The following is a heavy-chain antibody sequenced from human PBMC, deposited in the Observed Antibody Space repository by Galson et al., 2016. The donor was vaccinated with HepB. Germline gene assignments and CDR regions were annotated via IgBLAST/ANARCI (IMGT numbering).Heavy chain of an antibody. CDR1: GGSIRSSIW. V-gene: IGHV4-4*02. D-gene: IGHD3-22*01. Sequence: SETLSLTCAVSGGSIRSSIWWSWVRQPPGEGLEWIGEIYHSGSTNYNPSLKSRVTISVDKSKNQFSLNLTSVTAADTAVYYCASRATDYYGSPYFDYWGQGTLVTVSS. CDR2: IYHSGST. J-gene: IGHJ4*02. CDR3: ASRATDYYGSPYFDY.